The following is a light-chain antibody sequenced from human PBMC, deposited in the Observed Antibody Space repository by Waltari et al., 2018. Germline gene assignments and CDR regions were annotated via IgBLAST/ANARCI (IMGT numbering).Light chain of an antibody. CDR1: QSVSSN. V-gene: IGKV3-15*01. J-gene: IGKJ3*01. Sequence: EIVMTQSPATLSVSPGERATLSCRASQSVSSNLAWYQPKPGQAPRLLIYGASTRATGIPARFSGSGSGTEFTLTISSLQSEDFAVYYCQQYNNWPLTFGPGTKVDIK. CDR2: GAS. CDR3: QQYNNWPLT.